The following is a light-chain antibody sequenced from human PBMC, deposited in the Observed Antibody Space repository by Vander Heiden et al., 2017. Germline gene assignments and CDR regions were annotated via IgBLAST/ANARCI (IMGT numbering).Light chain of an antibody. CDR1: ALSKQY. J-gene: IGLJ2*01. Sequence: SFELTQPPPVSVSPGPTARIPSFENALSKQYAYWYQQKPGQAPVLVIYKDSERPSGIPERLSGASSGTTVTLTISGVQAEDEADYYCQSAGSTGAYVIFGGGTKLTVL. CDR2: KDS. CDR3: QSAGSTGAYVI. V-gene: IGLV3-25*03.